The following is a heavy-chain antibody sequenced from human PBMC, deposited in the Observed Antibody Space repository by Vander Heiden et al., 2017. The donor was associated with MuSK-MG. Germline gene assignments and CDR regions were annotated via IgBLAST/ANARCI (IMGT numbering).Heavy chain of an antibody. D-gene: IGHD3-3*01. Sequence: QVQLQESGPGLVKPSETLSLTCTVSGGSVSSGSYYWSWIRQPPGKGPEWIGYIYYSGSTNYNPSLKSRVTISVDTSKNQFSLKLSSVTAADTAVYYCARVSGQYYDFWSGPYYFDYWGQGTLVTVSS. CDR3: ARVSGQYYDFWSGPYYFDY. CDR2: IYYSGST. J-gene: IGHJ4*02. CDR1: GGSVSSGSYY. V-gene: IGHV4-61*01.